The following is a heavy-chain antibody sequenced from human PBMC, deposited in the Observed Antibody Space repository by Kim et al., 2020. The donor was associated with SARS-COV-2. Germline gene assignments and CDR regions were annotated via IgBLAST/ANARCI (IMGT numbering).Heavy chain of an antibody. Sequence: SETLSLTCAVYGGSFSGYYWSWIRQPPGKGLEWIGEINHSGSTNYNPSLKSRVTISVDTSKNQFSLKLSSVTAADTAGYYCARGSPIVVVPAAITSPYYMDVWGKGTTVTVSS. CDR2: INHSGST. CDR3: ARGSPIVVVPAAITSPYYMDV. D-gene: IGHD2-2*02. V-gene: IGHV4-34*01. J-gene: IGHJ6*03. CDR1: GGSFSGYY.